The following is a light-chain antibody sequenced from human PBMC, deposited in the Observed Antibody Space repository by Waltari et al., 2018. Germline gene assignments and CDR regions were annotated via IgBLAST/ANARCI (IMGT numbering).Light chain of an antibody. CDR1: QSVTTSY. Sequence: EIVLTQSPGTLSLSPGERATLSCRASQSVTTSYLAWYQPKPGQAPRLLIYGAASRGTYFPDRCGGSGSGRDFTLTISRLEPEDFAVYYCQQYGSSTWTFGQWTKVEVK. J-gene: IGKJ1*01. CDR2: GAA. CDR3: QQYGSSTWT. V-gene: IGKV3-20*01.